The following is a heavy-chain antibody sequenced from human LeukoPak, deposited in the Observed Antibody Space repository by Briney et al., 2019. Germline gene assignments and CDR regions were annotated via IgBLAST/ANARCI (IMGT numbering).Heavy chain of an antibody. D-gene: IGHD1-26*01. CDR1: GGSISSGGYS. Sequence: TSSQTLSLTCAVSGGSISSGGYSWSWIRQPPGKGLEWIGYIYHSGSTYYNPSLKSRVTISVDRSKNQFSLKLSSVTAADTAVYYCARGSGGSYEVYFDYWGQGTLVTVSS. CDR2: IYHSGST. CDR3: ARGSGGSYEVYFDY. V-gene: IGHV4-30-2*01. J-gene: IGHJ4*02.